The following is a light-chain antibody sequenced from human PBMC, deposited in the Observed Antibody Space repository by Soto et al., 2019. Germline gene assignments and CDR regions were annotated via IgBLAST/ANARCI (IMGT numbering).Light chain of an antibody. CDR2: DVT. CDR1: SSDFAIYNS. J-gene: IGLJ1*01. CDR3: SSFTSRSSYV. Sequence: QSVLTQPASVSGSPGQSITLLCTVTSSDFAIYNSVSWYQQHPGKAPKLMIHDVTNRPSGVSGRFSGSRSGNTASLTISGLQAEDEADYFCSSFTSRSSYVFGPGTXVT. V-gene: IGLV2-14*01.